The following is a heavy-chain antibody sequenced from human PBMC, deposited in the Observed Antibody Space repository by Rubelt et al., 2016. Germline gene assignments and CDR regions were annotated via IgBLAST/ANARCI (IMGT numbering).Heavy chain of an antibody. CDR2: ISYDGRNK. V-gene: IGHV3-30*03. J-gene: IGHJ4*02. Sequence: GFTFSSCHMHWVRQAPGKGLEGVALISYDGRNKHYADSVKGRFTISRDNSKNTLDLQMNSLTSEDTAVYYCAREAAGQDFDYWGQGTLVTVSS. CDR1: GFTFSSCH. CDR3: AREAAGQDFDY. D-gene: IGHD6-13*01.